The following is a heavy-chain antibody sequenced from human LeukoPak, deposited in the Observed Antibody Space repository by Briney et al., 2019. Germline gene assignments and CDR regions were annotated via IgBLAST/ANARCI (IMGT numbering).Heavy chain of an antibody. CDR1: GGSISSYY. Sequence: SETLSLTCTVSGGSISSYYWSWIRQPPGKGLEWIGYIYYSGSTSYNPSLKSRVTISVDTSKNQFSLKLSSVTAADTAVYYCARALGWYGEGDYRGQGTLVTVSS. V-gene: IGHV4-59*01. J-gene: IGHJ4*02. D-gene: IGHD6-19*01. CDR3: ARALGWYGEGDY. CDR2: IYYSGST.